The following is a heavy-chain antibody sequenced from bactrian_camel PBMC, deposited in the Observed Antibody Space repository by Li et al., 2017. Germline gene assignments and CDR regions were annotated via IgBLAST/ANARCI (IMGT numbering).Heavy chain of an antibody. CDR1: GYGASVSSRYC. Sequence: HVQLVESGGGSVQDGGSLTLSCAVCGYGASVSSRYCMGWFRRAPGKEREGVAVIDNDGRTTYADSVKGRFTIFKNNAMNTLTLQMNSLTTEDSGVYYCAADDASLLACGSRCGRHWGQGTQVTVS. D-gene: IGHD1*01. V-gene: IGHV3S53*01. CDR3: AADDASLLACGSRCGRH. J-gene: IGHJ4*01. CDR2: IDNDGRT.